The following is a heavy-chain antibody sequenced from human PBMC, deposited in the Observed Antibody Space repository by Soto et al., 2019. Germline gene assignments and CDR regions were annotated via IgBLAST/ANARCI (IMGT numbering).Heavy chain of an antibody. CDR3: VRAAGIAAAGSSQGVL. Sequence: QVQLVESGGGVVQPGRSLRLSCAASGFTFDTYGIHWVRQAPGKGLEWVALISYEGSYKYYADSVKGRFTVSRDNSKNTVSLQMDSLTGEDSALYYCVRAAGIAAAGSSQGVLWGQGTLVTVSS. J-gene: IGHJ4*02. V-gene: IGHV3-30*04. CDR1: GFTFDTYG. CDR2: ISYEGSYK. D-gene: IGHD6-13*01.